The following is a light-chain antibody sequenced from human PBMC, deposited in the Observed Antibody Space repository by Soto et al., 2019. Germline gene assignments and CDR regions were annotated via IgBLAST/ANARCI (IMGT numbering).Light chain of an antibody. Sequence: EIVLTQSPGTLSLSPGERATLSFRASQSVNSNYLGWYQQKYGQAPRLLIFGASNRATGIQDRFSASGSGTDFTLSISTLEPEDFAVYYCQQYGSLPLSFGGRTKVEIK. CDR1: QSVNSNY. CDR3: QQYGSLPLS. V-gene: IGKV3-20*01. CDR2: GAS. J-gene: IGKJ4*01.